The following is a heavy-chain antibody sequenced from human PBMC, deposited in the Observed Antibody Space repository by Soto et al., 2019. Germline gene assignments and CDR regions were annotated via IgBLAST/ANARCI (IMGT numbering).Heavy chain of an antibody. CDR2: INPSGGST. CDR1: GYTFTSYY. V-gene: IGHV1-46*01. CDR3: ARESGGVAAADYYFDY. D-gene: IGHD6-13*01. J-gene: IGHJ4*02. Sequence: ASVKVSCKASGYTFTSYYMHWVRQAPGQGLEWMGIINPSGGSTSYAQKFQGRVTMTRDTSTSTVYMELSSLRSEDTAVYYCARESGGVAAADYYFDYWGQGTLVTVSS.